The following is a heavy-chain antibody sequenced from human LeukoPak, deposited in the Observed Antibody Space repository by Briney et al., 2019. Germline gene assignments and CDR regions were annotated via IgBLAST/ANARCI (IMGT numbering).Heavy chain of an antibody. Sequence: GGSLRLSCAASGFTFSSYGMHWVRQAPGKGLEWVAFISYDGSNKYYPDSVKGRFTISRDNSKNTLYLQMNSLRAEDTAVYYCAEDLSNWNDVTTPDYWGQGTLVTVSS. CDR2: ISYDGSNK. CDR3: AEDLSNWNDVTTPDY. CDR1: GFTFSSYG. V-gene: IGHV3-30*18. D-gene: IGHD1-1*01. J-gene: IGHJ4*02.